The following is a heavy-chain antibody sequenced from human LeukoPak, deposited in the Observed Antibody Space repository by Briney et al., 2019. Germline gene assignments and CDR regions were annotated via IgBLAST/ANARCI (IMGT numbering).Heavy chain of an antibody. D-gene: IGHD3-3*01. CDR1: GFTVITND. V-gene: IGHV3-53*01. J-gene: IGHJ4*02. CDR2: LYSDGNT. Sequence: GGSLRLSCAASGFTVITNDMTWVRQAPGKGLEWVSVLYSDGNTKYADSVKGRFTISRDNAKNTLYLQMSSLRAEDTAVYYCARVSMGYYENYWGQGTLVTVSS. CDR3: ARVSMGYYENY.